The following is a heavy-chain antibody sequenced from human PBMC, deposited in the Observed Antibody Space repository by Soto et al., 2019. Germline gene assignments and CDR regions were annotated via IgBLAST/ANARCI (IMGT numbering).Heavy chain of an antibody. CDR1: GFNFNKYA. J-gene: IGHJ4*02. V-gene: IGHV3-23*01. D-gene: IGHD6-19*01. CDR2: ISCCGGTA. CDR3: AKADGEQWLLPHLEN. Sequence: EVQLLESGGDLVRPGESLRLSCAASGFNFNKYAMSWVRQAPGEGLEWVTGISCCGGTASYADSVKGRFTIARDDYKNTLFLHMNSLRVEDTAEYYCAKADGEQWLLPHLENWGRGTLVTVS.